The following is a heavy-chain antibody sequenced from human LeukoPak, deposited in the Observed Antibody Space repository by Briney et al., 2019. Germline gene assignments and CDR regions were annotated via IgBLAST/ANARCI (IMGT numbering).Heavy chain of an antibody. J-gene: IGHJ3*02. Sequence: SETLSPTCTVSGHSISSGYYWGWIRQPPGKGLEWIGSIYHSGITYYNPSLKSRVTISVDTFKNQFSLKLSSMTAADTAMYYCARGPFDWSDAFDIWGQGTMVTVSS. D-gene: IGHD3-9*01. V-gene: IGHV4-38-2*02. CDR1: GHSISSGYY. CDR2: IYHSGIT. CDR3: ARGPFDWSDAFDI.